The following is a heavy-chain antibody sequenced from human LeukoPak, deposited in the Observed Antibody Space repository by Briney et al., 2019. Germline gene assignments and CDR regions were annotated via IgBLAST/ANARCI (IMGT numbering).Heavy chain of an antibody. V-gene: IGHV4-39*01. Sequence: SETLSLTCTVSGGSISSSSYYWGWIRQPPGKGLEWIGSIYYSGSTYYNPSLKSRVTISVDTSKNQFSLKLTSVTAADTAMYYCQSRFLEWLLEYWGQGTLVTVSS. CDR2: IYYSGST. D-gene: IGHD3-3*01. J-gene: IGHJ4*02. CDR3: QSRFLEWLLEY. CDR1: GGSISSSSYY.